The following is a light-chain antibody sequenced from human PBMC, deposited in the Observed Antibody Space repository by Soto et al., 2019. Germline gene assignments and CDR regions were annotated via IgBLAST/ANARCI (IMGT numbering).Light chain of an antibody. J-gene: IGKJ2*01. V-gene: IGKV1-5*03. Sequence: DIQMTQSPSTLSASVGDRVTITCRASQSISSWLAWYQQKPGKAPKLLIYKASSLESGVPSRFSGSGSGTEFTLTIISLQPYDFATYYCQQYNSYSPYTFGQGTKLEIK. CDR1: QSISSW. CDR3: QQYNSYSPYT. CDR2: KAS.